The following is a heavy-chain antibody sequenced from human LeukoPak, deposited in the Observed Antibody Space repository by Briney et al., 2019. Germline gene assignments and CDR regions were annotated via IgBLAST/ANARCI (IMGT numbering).Heavy chain of an antibody. Sequence: GGSLRLSCAASGFTFSSYSMNWVRQAPGKGLEWVSSISSSSSYIYYADSVKGRFTVSRDNAKNSLYLQMNSLRAEDTAVYYCASSAIAVAAHWYWFDPWGQGTLVTVSS. D-gene: IGHD6-19*01. J-gene: IGHJ5*02. CDR3: ASSAIAVAAHWYWFDP. V-gene: IGHV3-21*01. CDR1: GFTFSSYS. CDR2: ISSSSSYI.